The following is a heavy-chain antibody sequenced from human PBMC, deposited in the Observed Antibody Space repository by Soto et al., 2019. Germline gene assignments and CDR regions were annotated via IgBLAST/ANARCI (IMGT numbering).Heavy chain of an antibody. V-gene: IGHV3-15*01. CDR3: STQCLD. D-gene: IGHD6-19*01. CDR1: GFTFSDAW. CDR2: IKKKTDGGTT. Sequence: GGSLRLSCAASGFTFSDAWMSWVRQAPGKGLEWVGLIKKKTDGGTTDYAAPVKGRFTISGDDSKNTVYLQMSSLKTEDTAVYYFSTQCLDWGQGTLVTVSS. J-gene: IGHJ4*02.